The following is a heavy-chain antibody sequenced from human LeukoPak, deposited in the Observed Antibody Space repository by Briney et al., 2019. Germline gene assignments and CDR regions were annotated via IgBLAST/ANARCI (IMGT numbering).Heavy chain of an antibody. D-gene: IGHD6-13*01. CDR3: AKDSPPIAAAATNYFDY. CDR2: TWYDGSNK. Sequence: GGSLRLSFPASGFTFSSYCMHWVRQAPAKGLEWVAVTWYDGSNKYYADSVKGRFTISRDNSKNTLYLKMNSLRAEDTAVYYCAKDSPPIAAAATNYFDYWGQGTLVTVSS. J-gene: IGHJ4*02. V-gene: IGHV3-33*06. CDR1: GFTFSSYC.